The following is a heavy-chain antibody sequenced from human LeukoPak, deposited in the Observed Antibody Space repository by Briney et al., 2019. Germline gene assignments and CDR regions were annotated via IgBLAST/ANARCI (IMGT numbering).Heavy chain of an antibody. Sequence: GASVKGSCKASGYTFTSYYRHWVRQAPGQGLEWMGIINPSGGSTSYAQKFQGRVTMTRDTSTSTVYMELRSLRSEDTAVYYCARESVLEFDYWGQGTLVTVSS. CDR1: GYTFTSYY. CDR3: ARESVLEFDY. CDR2: INPSGGST. J-gene: IGHJ4*02. V-gene: IGHV1-46*01. D-gene: IGHD1-1*01.